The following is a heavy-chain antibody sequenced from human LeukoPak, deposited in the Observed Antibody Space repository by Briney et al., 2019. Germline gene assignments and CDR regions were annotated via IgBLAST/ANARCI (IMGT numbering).Heavy chain of an antibody. CDR3: ARDRKGYCSSTSCHQTLYYYYYMDV. CDR1: GGTFSSYA. J-gene: IGHJ6*03. V-gene: IGHV1-18*01. CDR2: ISAYNGNT. D-gene: IGHD2-2*01. Sequence: ASVKVSCKASGGTFSSYAISWVRQAPGQRLEWMGWISAYNGNTYYAQKLQGRVTMTTDTSTSTAYMELRSLRSDDTAVYYCARDRKGYCSSTSCHQTLYYYYYMDVWGKGTTVTISS.